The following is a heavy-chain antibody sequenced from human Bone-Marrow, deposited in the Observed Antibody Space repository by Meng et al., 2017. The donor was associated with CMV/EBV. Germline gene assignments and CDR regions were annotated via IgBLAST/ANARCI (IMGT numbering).Heavy chain of an antibody. Sequence: GESLKISCAASGFTFSSYSMNWVRQAPGKGLEWVSSISSSSSYIYYADSVKGRFTISRDNAKNSLYLQMNSLRAEDTAVYYCARDVRIRGSEIDYWGRGPLATFPS. CDR1: GFTFSSYS. D-gene: IGHD2-15*01. CDR3: ARDVRIRGSEIDY. J-gene: IGHJ4*02. V-gene: IGHV3-21*01. CDR2: ISSSSSYI.